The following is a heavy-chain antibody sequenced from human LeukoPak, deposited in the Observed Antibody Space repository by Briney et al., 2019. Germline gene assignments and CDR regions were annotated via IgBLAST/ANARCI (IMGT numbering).Heavy chain of an antibody. D-gene: IGHD6-13*01. CDR3: ASHTDSSSWINWFDP. CDR1: GGSVSGSNHH. CDR2: FFSTGRT. V-gene: IGHV4-39*01. Sequence: SETLSLTCNVSGGSVSGSNHHWAWIRQSPGMGLEWVGTFFSTGRTSQNPDPSLKGRVTLSVDTSKNQFSLKLSSVTAADTAVYYCASHTDSSSWINWFDPWGQGTLVTVSS. J-gene: IGHJ5*02.